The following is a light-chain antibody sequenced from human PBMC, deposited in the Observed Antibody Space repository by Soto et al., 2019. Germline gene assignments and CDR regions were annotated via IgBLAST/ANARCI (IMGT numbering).Light chain of an antibody. Sequence: DIQMTQSPSTLSASVGEKVTITCRASQSISRRLAWYQQKPGKAPNLLMYDASTLYRWVPSRFSGSGFGTEITLTINSLQPEETATDYCQYFVISSTFGQGTKVEIK. J-gene: IGKJ1*01. CDR3: QYFVISST. CDR1: QSISRR. V-gene: IGKV1-5*01. CDR2: DAS.